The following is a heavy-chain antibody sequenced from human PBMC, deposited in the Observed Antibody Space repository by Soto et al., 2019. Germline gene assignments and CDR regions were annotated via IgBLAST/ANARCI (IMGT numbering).Heavy chain of an antibody. J-gene: IGHJ6*02. CDR1: GGSFSGYY. CDR2: INHSGRT. V-gene: IGHV4-34*01. Sequence: QVQLQQWGAGLLKPSETLSLTCAVYGGSFSGYYWSWIRQPPGKGLEWIGEINHSGRTNYNPSLKSRVTISVDTSKNQFSLKLSSVTAADTAVYYCARGIVATIPRWIYYYGMDVWGQGTTVTVSS. D-gene: IGHD5-12*01. CDR3: ARGIVATIPRWIYYYGMDV.